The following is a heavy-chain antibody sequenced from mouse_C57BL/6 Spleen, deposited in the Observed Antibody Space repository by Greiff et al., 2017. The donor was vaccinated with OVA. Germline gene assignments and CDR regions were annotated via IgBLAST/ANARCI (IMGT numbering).Heavy chain of an antibody. J-gene: IGHJ3*01. CDR1: GFTFSSYA. D-gene: IGHD1-1*01. Sequence: EVMLVESGEGLVKPGGPLKLSCAASGFTFSSYAMSWVRQTPEKRLEWVAYISSGGDYIYYADTVKGRFTISRDNARNTLYLQMSSLKSEDTAMYYCTRNPVNYYGSSYFAYWGQGTLVTVSA. CDR3: TRNPVNYYGSSYFAY. V-gene: IGHV5-9-1*02. CDR2: ISSGGDYI.